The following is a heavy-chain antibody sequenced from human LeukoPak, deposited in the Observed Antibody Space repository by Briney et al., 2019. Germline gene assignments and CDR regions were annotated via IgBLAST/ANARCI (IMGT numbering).Heavy chain of an antibody. CDR2: ISWNSGNI. CDR3: AKGSSYDFWSGYPDY. V-gene: IGHV3-9*01. CDR1: GVIFDDYA. Sequence: GGSLRLSCAASGVIFDDYAMHWVRQAPGKGLEWVSGISWNSGNIGYADSVKGRFTISRDNAKNSPYLQMNSLRAEDTALYYCAKGSSYDFWSGYPDYWGQGTLVTVSS. J-gene: IGHJ4*02. D-gene: IGHD3-3*01.